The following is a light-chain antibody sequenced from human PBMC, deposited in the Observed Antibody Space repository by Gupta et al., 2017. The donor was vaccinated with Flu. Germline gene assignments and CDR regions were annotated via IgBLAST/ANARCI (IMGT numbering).Light chain of an antibody. J-gene: IGLJ3*02. CDR3: ATWDDSLNGWV. Sequence: RATISCAGSTYNTGSNNVNWYQQVPGTAPKLLIYNNDQRPSGMPDRFSGAKSGTSAALAISGLQSGDEGDYYCATWDDSLNGWVFGGGTKLTVL. CDR1: TYNTGSNN. CDR2: NND. V-gene: IGLV1-44*01.